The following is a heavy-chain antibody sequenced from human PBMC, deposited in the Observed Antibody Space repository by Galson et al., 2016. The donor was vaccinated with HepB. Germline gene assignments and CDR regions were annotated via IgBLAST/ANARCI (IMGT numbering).Heavy chain of an antibody. CDR3: ASSASERPHFDL. Sequence: SVKVSCKASPHIFTNYGFSWVRQAPGQGFEWMGWISLYTGNTQYSQKLQDRFTMTTDTPTSTAYMELRSLRSDDTAVYFCASSASERPHFDLWGQGTLVTVSS. CDR2: ISLYTGNT. J-gene: IGHJ4*02. CDR1: PHIFTNYG. D-gene: IGHD2-2*01. V-gene: IGHV1-18*01.